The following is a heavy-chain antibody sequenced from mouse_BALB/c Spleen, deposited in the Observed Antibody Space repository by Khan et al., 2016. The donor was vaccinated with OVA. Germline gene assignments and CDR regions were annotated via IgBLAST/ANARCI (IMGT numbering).Heavy chain of an antibody. D-gene: IGHD2-13*01. CDR1: GYTFTNYW. CDR2: IYPSDNYT. V-gene: IGHV1-69*02. CDR3: TRGDPGNFDY. Sequence: QVQLQQPGAELVRPGASVKLSCKASGYTFTNYWINWMKQRPRQGLEWIGNIYPSDNYTNYTQQFRDKATLTVDKSSSTAYMQLSSPTSEDSAVYYGTRGDPGNFDYWGQGTTLTVSS. J-gene: IGHJ2*01.